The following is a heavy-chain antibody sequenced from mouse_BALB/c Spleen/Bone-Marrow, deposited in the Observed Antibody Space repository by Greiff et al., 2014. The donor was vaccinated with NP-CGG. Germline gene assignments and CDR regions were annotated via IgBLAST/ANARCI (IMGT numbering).Heavy chain of an antibody. Sequence: EVKLEESGTVLARPGASVKMSCKASGYTFTSYWMHWVKQRPGQGLEWIGTIYPGNSDTSYNQKFKGKAKLTAVTSTSTAYMELSSLTNEDSAVYCCTRVITTGSAWFAYWGQGTLVTVS. V-gene: IGHV1-5*01. J-gene: IGHJ3*01. D-gene: IGHD2-4*01. CDR3: TRVITTGSAWFAY. CDR2: IYPGNSDT. CDR1: GYTFTSYW.